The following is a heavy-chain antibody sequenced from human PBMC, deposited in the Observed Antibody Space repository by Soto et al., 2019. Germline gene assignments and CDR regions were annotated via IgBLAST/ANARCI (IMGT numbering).Heavy chain of an antibody. CDR3: ARLVRLDDDDSSGYYYDY. V-gene: IGHV2-26*01. Sequence: QVTLKESGPVLVKPTETLTLTCTVSVFSLSNARMGVSWIRQPPGKALEWLAHIFSNDEKSYSTSLKSRLTISKENSKSQVVLTMTNMDPVDTATYSCARLVRLDDDDSSGYYYDYWGQGTLVTVSA. J-gene: IGHJ4*02. CDR1: VFSLSNARMG. D-gene: IGHD3-22*01. CDR2: IFSNDEK.